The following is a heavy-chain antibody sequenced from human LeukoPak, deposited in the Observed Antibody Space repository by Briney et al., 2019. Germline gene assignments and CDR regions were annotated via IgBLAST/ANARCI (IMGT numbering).Heavy chain of an antibody. CDR1: GFTVSSNY. J-gene: IGHJ5*02. CDR3: ARAAGTLGWFDP. D-gene: IGHD6-13*01. V-gene: IGHV3-53*01. Sequence: HAGGSLRLSCAASGFTVSSNYMSWVRQAPGKGLEWVSVIYSGGSTYYVDSVKGRFSISRDNSKNTLYLQMNSLRAEDTAVYYCARAAGTLGWFDPWGQGTLVTVSS. CDR2: IYSGGST.